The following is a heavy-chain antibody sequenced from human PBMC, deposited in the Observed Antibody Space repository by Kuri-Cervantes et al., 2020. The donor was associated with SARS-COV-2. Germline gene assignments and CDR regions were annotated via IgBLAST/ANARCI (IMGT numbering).Heavy chain of an antibody. D-gene: IGHD3-3*01. Sequence: GESLKISCAVSGFSFSNYWMHWVRQAPGKGLVWVARINSDGRTTSYADAVEGRFTISRDNAKNTVYVLMKRLTAEDTAVYYCARGGGGVVSYGLDVWGQGTTVTVSS. J-gene: IGHJ6*02. CDR3: ARGGGGVVSYGLDV. CDR1: GFSFSNYW. V-gene: IGHV3-74*01. CDR2: INSDGRTT.